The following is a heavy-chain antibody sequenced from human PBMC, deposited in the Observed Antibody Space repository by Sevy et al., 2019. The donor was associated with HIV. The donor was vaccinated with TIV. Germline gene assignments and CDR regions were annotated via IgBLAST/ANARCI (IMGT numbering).Heavy chain of an antibody. J-gene: IGHJ5*02. CDR3: ARGSAAPKYNWFDP. CDR2: INPNSGGT. Sequence: ASVKVSCKASGYTFTGYYMYWVRQAPGQGLEWMGWINPNSGGTNYAQKFQGRVTMTRDTSISTAYMELSRLRSDDTAVYYCARGSAAPKYNWFDPWGQGTLVTVSS. D-gene: IGHD2-2*01. V-gene: IGHV1-2*02. CDR1: GYTFTGYY.